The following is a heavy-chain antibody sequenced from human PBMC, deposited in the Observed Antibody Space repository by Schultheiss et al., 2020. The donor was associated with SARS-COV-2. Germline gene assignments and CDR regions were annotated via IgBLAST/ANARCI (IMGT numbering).Heavy chain of an antibody. D-gene: IGHD2-8*01. J-gene: IGHJ3*02. CDR3: ARGTVLMVYATLGAFDI. CDR2: IYSCGST. Sequence: GGSLRLSCAASGLTVSDYYMSWIRQAPGKGLEWVSVIYSCGSTYYADSVKGRFTISRHNSKNTLYLQMNSLRAEDTAVYYCARGTVLMVYATLGAFDIWGQGTMVTVSS. CDR1: GLTVSDYY. V-gene: IGHV3-53*04.